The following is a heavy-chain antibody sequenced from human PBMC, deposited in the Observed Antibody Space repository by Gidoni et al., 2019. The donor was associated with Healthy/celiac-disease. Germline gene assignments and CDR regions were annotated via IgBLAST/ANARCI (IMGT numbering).Heavy chain of an antibody. D-gene: IGHD2-15*01. CDR2: INAGNGNT. J-gene: IGHJ6*02. V-gene: IGHV1-3*01. CDR1: GYTFTSYA. CDR3: ARDGLRGWNGMDV. Sequence: QVQLVQSGAEVKKPGASVKVSCTASGYTFTSYAMHWGRQAPGQRLEWMGWINAGNGNTKYSQKFQGRVTITRDTSASTAYMELGSLRSEDTAVYYCARDGLRGWNGMDVWGQGTTVTVSS.